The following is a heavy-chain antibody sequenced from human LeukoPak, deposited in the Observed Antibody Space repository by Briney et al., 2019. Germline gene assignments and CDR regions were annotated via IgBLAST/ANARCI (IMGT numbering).Heavy chain of an antibody. J-gene: IGHJ4*02. CDR1: SGSFTDYY. D-gene: IGHD6-6*01. V-gene: IGHV4-34*01. CDR2: INHRGST. CDR3: ARVPHSTSSIDY. Sequence: SETLSLTCAVYSGSFTDYYWSWIRQPPGKGLEWIGEINHRGSTNYNSSLKSRVTISVDRSKNQFSLKLNSVTAADTAVYFCARVPHSTSSIDYWGQGAPVTVSS.